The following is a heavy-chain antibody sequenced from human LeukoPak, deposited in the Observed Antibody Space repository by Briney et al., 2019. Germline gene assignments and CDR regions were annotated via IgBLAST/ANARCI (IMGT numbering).Heavy chain of an antibody. D-gene: IGHD3-3*01. Sequence: SETLSLTCTVSGGSISSYYWSWIRQPAGEGLEWIGRIYTSGSTNYNPSLKSRVTMSVDTSKNQFSLKLSSVTAADTAVYYCARDILYDFWSGYSIDPIWGQGTLVTVSS. V-gene: IGHV4-4*07. CDR3: ARDILYDFWSGYSIDPI. CDR2: IYTSGST. CDR1: GGSISSYY. J-gene: IGHJ4*02.